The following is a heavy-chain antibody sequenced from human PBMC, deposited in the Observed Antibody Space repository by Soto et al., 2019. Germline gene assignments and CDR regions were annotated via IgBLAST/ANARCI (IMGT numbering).Heavy chain of an antibody. J-gene: IGHJ6*02. CDR3: ARGRIAVGEGYYYGMDV. CDR2: IIPIFGTA. D-gene: IGHD6-6*01. V-gene: IGHV1-69*13. CDR1: GGTFSSYA. Sequence: GASVKVSCKASGGTFSSYAISWARQAPGQGLEWMGGIIPIFGTANYAQKFQGRVTITADESTSTAYMELSSLRSEDTAVYYCARGRIAVGEGYYYGMDVWGQGTTVTVSS.